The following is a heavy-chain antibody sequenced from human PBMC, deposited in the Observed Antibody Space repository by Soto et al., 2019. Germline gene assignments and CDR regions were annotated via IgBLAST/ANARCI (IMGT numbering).Heavy chain of an antibody. CDR2: IGGGGGST. J-gene: IGHJ4*02. Sequence: GGSLRLSCVASGFTLSNYAMGWVRQAPGKGLEWVSAIGGGGGSTYYADSVKGRFTISRDNSKKTLYLQMNSLSAEDTAVYYCAKTAEAVAGTVYGYWGQGTLVTVSS. CDR3: AKTAEAVAGTVYGY. D-gene: IGHD6-19*01. CDR1: GFTLSNYA. V-gene: IGHV3-23*01.